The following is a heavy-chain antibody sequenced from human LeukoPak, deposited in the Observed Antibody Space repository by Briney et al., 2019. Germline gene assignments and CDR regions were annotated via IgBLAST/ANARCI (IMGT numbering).Heavy chain of an antibody. Sequence: KPSETLSPTCTVSGGSISSYYWSWIRQPPGKGLEWIGYIYYSGSTNYNPSLKSRVTISVDTSKNQFSLKLSSVTAADTAVYYCARSSGFGWTMALYYYGMDVWGQGTTVTVSS. J-gene: IGHJ6*02. D-gene: IGHD3/OR15-3a*01. CDR3: ARSSGFGWTMALYYYGMDV. CDR2: IYYSGST. V-gene: IGHV4-59*08. CDR1: GGSISSYY.